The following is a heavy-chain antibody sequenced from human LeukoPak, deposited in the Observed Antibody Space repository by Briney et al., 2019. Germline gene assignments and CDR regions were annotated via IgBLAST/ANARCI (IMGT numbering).Heavy chain of an antibody. D-gene: IGHD1-26*01. CDR2: ISYDGSNK. V-gene: IGHV3-30*18. Sequence: PGGSLRLSCAASVSEFIFSSYGMHWVRQAPGKGLERVAVISYDGSNKYYADSVKGRFAISRDNSKNTLYLQMNSLRSEDTAVFYCAKEYWGFSGSQSAGFNIWGHGTMVTVSS. CDR1: VSEFIFSSYG. CDR3: AKEYWGFSGSQSAGFNI. J-gene: IGHJ3*02.